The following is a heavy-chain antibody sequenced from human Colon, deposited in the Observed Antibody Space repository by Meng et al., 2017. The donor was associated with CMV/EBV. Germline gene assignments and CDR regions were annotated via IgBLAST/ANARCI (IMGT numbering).Heavy chain of an antibody. CDR3: SRQLSTVTTSLDY. Sequence: GFTFSDADMHWVRQASGRGLEWVGRIRRKSKNYATSYAASVKGRFTISRDDSTNTAYLQMNSLKTEDTAVYFCSRQLSTVTTSLDYWGQGILVTVSS. CDR2: IRRKSKNYAT. V-gene: IGHV3-73*01. CDR1: GFTFSDAD. D-gene: IGHD4-17*01. J-gene: IGHJ4*02.